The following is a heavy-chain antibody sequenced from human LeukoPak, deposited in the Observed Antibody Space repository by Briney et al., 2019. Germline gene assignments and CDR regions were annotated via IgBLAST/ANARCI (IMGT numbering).Heavy chain of an antibody. V-gene: IGHV3-66*01. CDR3: AGDFYYDSSGYYDY. CDR1: GFTVSSNY. Sequence: GGSLRLSCAASGFTVSSNYMSWVRQAPGKGLEWVSVIYSGGSTYYADSVKGRFTISRDNSKNTLYLQMNSLRAEDTAVYYCAGDFYYDSSGYYDYWGQGTLVTVSS. J-gene: IGHJ4*02. D-gene: IGHD3-22*01. CDR2: IYSGGST.